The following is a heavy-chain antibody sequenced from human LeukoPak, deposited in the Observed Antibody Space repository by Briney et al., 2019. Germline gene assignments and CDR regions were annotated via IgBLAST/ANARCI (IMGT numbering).Heavy chain of an antibody. Sequence: SETLSLICTVSGGSISSSSYYWGWIRQPPGKGLEWIGSIYYSGSTYYNPSLKSRVTISVYTAKNQYSLKLSSVTAAGTAVYYCARPVVPARDAFDIWGQGTMVTVSS. D-gene: IGHD2-2*01. CDR2: IYYSGST. CDR3: ARPVVPARDAFDI. CDR1: GGSISSSSYY. J-gene: IGHJ3*02. V-gene: IGHV4-39*01.